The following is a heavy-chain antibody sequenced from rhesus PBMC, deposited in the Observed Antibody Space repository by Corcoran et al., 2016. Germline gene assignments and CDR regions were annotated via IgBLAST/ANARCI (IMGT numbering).Heavy chain of an antibody. D-gene: IGHD2-15*01. CDR1: GGSITVYY. J-gene: IGHJ3*01. V-gene: IGHV4-73*01. CDR3: ARGENIVVVLTAPNDAFDF. CDR2: IDGKSAST. Sequence: QVKLQQWGEGLVKPSETLSLTCAVYGGSITVYYWSWIRPPPGKGLEWIGNIDGKSASTNNNPPLKKRVTISKDTSKNQFSLKLSSVTAAETAVYYCARGENIVVVLTAPNDAFDFWGQGLRVTVSS.